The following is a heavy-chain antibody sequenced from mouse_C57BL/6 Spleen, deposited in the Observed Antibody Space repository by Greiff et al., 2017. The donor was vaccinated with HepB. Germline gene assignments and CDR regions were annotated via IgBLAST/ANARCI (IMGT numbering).Heavy chain of an antibody. V-gene: IGHV1-52*01. CDR2: IDPSDSET. CDR1: GYTFTSYW. J-gene: IGHJ3*01. Sequence: QVQLQQPGAELVRPGSSVKLSCKASGYTFTSYWMHWVKQRPIQGLEWIGNIDPSDSETHYNQKFKDKATLTVDKSSSTAYMQLSSLASDDSAVYYCGRGGKRFAYWGQGTLVTVSA. CDR3: GRGGKRFAY.